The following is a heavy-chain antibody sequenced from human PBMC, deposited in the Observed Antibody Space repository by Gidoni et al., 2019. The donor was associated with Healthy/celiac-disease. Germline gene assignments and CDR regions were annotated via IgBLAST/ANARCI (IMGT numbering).Heavy chain of an antibody. V-gene: IGHV3-21*01. CDR2: ISSSSSYI. CDR3: ARDRYYYGSGRDGDAFDI. Sequence: EVQLVESGGGLVKPGGSLRLSCAASGFTFSSYSMNWVRQAPGKGLEWVSSISSSSSYIYYADSVKGRFTISRDNAKNSLYLQMNSLRAEDTAVYYCARDRYYYGSGRDGDAFDIWGQGTMVTVSS. D-gene: IGHD3-10*01. CDR1: GFTFSSYS. J-gene: IGHJ3*02.